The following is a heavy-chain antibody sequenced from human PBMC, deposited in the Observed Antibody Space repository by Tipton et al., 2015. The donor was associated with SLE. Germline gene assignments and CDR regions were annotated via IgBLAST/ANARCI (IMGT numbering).Heavy chain of an antibody. V-gene: IGHV4-34*01. CDR2: INHSGST. Sequence: TLSLTCTVSGGSISSYYWSWIRQPPGKGLEWIGEINHSGSTNYNPSLKSRVTISVDTSKNQFSLKLSSVTAADTAVYYCARYVTMVRGVTAHDAFDIWGQGTMVTVSS. J-gene: IGHJ3*02. D-gene: IGHD3-10*01. CDR1: GGSISSYY. CDR3: ARYVTMVRGVTAHDAFDI.